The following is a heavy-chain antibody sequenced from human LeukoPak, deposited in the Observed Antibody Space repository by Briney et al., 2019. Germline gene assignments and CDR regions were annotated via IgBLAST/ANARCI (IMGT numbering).Heavy chain of an antibody. CDR2: IFHSGYT. Sequence: SETLSLTCTVSGDSITNYYWTWIRQPPGKGLEWIGYIFHSGYTNYNPSLKSRVSISLDTSKSQFSLRLSSVTAADTAVYYCAREVAAAAMDFWGQGTLVTVSS. CDR1: GDSITNYY. D-gene: IGHD2-2*01. CDR3: AREVAAAAMDF. J-gene: IGHJ4*02. V-gene: IGHV4-59*01.